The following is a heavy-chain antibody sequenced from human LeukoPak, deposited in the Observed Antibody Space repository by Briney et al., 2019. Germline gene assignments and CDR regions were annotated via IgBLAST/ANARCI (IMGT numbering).Heavy chain of an antibody. D-gene: IGHD3-10*01. CDR2: IYYSGST. CDR3: ARDPKVTMVRGVSDWWFDP. V-gene: IGHV4-59*01. CDR1: GGSISSYY. J-gene: IGHJ5*02. Sequence: SETLSLTCTVAGGSISSYYWSWIRQPPGKGLEWIGYIYYSGSTNYNPSLKSRVTISVDTSKNQFSLKLSSVTAADTAVYYCARDPKVTMVRGVSDWWFDPWGQGTLVTVSS.